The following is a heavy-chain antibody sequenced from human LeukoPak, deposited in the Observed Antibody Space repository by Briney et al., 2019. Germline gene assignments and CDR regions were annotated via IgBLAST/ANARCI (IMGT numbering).Heavy chain of an antibody. CDR3: ARAGKDVGAWGAFDI. D-gene: IGHD1-26*01. V-gene: IGHV3-21*01. J-gene: IGHJ3*02. CDR2: ISSSSSYI. Sequence: PGGSLRLSCAASGFTFSSYSMNWVRQAPGKGPEWVSSISSSSSYIYYADSVKGRFTISRDNAKNSLYLQMNSLRAEDTAVYYCARAGKDVGAWGAFDIWGQGTMVTVSS. CDR1: GFTFSSYS.